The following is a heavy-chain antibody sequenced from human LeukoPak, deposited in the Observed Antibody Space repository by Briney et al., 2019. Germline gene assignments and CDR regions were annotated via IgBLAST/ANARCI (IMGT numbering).Heavy chain of an antibody. V-gene: IGHV5-51*01. D-gene: IGHD2-15*01. CDR3: ARTNLRYCSGGSCYFDY. J-gene: IGHJ4*02. Sequence: GESLKISCKGSGYSFTSYWIGWVRQMPGKGLEWMGIIYPGDSDTRYSPSFQGQVTISADKSISTAYLQWSSLKASDTAMYYCARTNLRYCSGGSCYFDYWGPGTLVTVSS. CDR2: IYPGDSDT. CDR1: GYSFTSYW.